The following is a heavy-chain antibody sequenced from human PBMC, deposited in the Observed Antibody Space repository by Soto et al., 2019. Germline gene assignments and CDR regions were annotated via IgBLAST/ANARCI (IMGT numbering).Heavy chain of an antibody. D-gene: IGHD6-6*01. CDR3: ARQRYSSSPIDY. J-gene: IGHJ4*02. Sequence: LRLSCAASGFTFSSYGMHWVRQAPGKGLEWVAVIWYDGSNKYYADSVKGRFTISRDNFKNTLYLQMNSLRAEDTAVYYCARQRYSSSPIDYWGQGTLVTVSS. CDR1: GFTFSSYG. CDR2: IWYDGSNK. V-gene: IGHV3-33*01.